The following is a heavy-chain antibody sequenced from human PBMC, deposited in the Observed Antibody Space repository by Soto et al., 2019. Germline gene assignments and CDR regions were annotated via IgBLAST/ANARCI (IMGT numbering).Heavy chain of an antibody. CDR1: GGSIGTNDHY. CDR2: ISYSGNT. CDR3: AGTTSLQWYYMDV. J-gene: IGHJ6*03. D-gene: IGHD1-7*01. Sequence: KASETLSLTCTVSGGSIGTNDHYWGWIRRPPGKGLEWIASISYSGNTYYAPSLKSRVTISADTSKNQFSLHLNSVTPEDTAVYYCAGTTSLQWYYMDVWDKGTTVTVSS. V-gene: IGHV4-39*01.